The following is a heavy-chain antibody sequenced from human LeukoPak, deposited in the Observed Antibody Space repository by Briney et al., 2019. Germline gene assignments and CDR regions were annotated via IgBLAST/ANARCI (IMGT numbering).Heavy chain of an antibody. Sequence: PGESLKITCKGSGYSFTSYWIGWVRQMPGKGLEWMGIIYPGDSDTRYSPSFQGQVTISADKSISTAYLQWSSLKASDTAMYYCARHAFDSSGYYQKYCQHWGRGTLVTVSS. J-gene: IGHJ1*01. CDR2: IYPGDSDT. CDR3: ARHAFDSSGYYQKYCQH. D-gene: IGHD3-22*01. CDR1: GYSFTSYW. V-gene: IGHV5-51*01.